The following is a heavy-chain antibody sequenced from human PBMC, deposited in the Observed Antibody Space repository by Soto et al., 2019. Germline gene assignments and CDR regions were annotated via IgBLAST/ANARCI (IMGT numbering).Heavy chain of an antibody. J-gene: IGHJ4*02. CDR3: AKPDYYGSSGYYYFDY. Sequence: GGSLRLSCAASGFTVSSNYMSWVRQAPGKGLEWVSVIYGGGSTYYADSVKGRFTISRDNSKNTLYLQMNSLRAEDTAVYYCAKPDYYGSSGYYYFDYWGQGTLVTVSS. D-gene: IGHD3-22*01. CDR2: IYGGGST. CDR1: GFTVSSNY. V-gene: IGHV3-53*05.